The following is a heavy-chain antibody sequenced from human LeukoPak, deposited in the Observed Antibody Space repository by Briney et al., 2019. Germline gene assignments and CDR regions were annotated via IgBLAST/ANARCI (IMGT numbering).Heavy chain of an antibody. V-gene: IGHV1-18*01. Sequence: ASVKVSCKASGYTFTSYGISWVRQAPGQGLEWLGWISAYNGNIDYAQKLQGRVTLTTDTSTSTAYMEVRSLRSDDTAVYYCASMSGYYPSYYFDYWGQGTLVTVSS. D-gene: IGHD3-3*01. CDR2: ISAYNGNI. CDR3: ASMSGYYPSYYFDY. J-gene: IGHJ4*02. CDR1: GYTFTSYG.